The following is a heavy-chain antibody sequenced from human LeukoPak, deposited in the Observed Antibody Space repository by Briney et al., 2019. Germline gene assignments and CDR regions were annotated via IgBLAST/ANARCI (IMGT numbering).Heavy chain of an antibody. CDR1: GGSISSYY. Sequence: SETLSLTCTVSGGSISSYYWSWIRQPPGKGLEWIGRIYTSGSTNYNPSLKSRVTMSVDTSKNQFSLKLSSVTAADTAVYYCARGSARPSWFDPWGQGTLVTVSS. D-gene: IGHD6-6*01. V-gene: IGHV4-4*07. J-gene: IGHJ5*02. CDR3: ARGSARPSWFDP. CDR2: IYTSGST.